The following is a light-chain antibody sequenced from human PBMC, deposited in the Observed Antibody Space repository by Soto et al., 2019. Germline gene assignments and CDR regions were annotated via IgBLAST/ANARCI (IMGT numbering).Light chain of an antibody. J-gene: IGLJ2*01. CDR3: ASWDDSLTVV. CDR2: SDD. Sequence: QAVLTQPPSASATAGQRVTISCSGKNSNIGGKTVTWYQQIPGQAPKVVIHSDDQRPSGVPDRFSGSKSGTSASLAISAVQSEDEADYFCASWDDSLTVVFGGGTKVTVL. V-gene: IGLV1-44*01. CDR1: NSNIGGKT.